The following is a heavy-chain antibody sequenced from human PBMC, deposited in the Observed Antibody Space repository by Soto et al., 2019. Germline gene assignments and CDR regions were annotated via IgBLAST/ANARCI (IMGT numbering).Heavy chain of an antibody. V-gene: IGHV4-34*01. CDR1: GGSFSGYY. CDR3: ARGECSSNYCFTRWALDI. CDR2: INDSGST. Sequence: QVQLQQWGAGLLKPSETLSLTCAVYGGSFSGYYWTWIRQTPGKGLEWIGEINDSGSTNYKPSLKSRVTISADTSKKQFSLNVTSVTAAETAVYYCARGECSSNYCFTRWALDIWGQGTVVTVSS. D-gene: IGHD2-2*02. J-gene: IGHJ3*02.